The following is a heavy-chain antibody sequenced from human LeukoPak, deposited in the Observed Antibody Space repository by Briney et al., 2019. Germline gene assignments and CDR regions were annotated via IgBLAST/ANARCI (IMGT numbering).Heavy chain of an antibody. J-gene: IGHJ5*02. D-gene: IGHD3-10*01. CDR2: INHSGST. CDR3: ARDIRLYYGSGSYYRVGNWFDP. V-gene: IGHV4-34*01. CDR1: GGSFSGYY. Sequence: SETLSLTCAVYGGSFSGYYWSWIRQPPGKGLEWIGEINHSGSTNYNPSLKSRVTISVDTSKNQFSLKLSSVTAADTAVYYCARDIRLYYGSGSYYRVGNWFDPWGQGTLVTVSS.